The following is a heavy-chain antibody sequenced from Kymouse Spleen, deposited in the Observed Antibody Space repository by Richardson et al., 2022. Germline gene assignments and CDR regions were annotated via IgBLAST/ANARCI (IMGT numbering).Heavy chain of an antibody. Sequence: QVQLVESGGGVVQPGRSLRLSCAASGFTFSSYGMHWVRQAPGKGLEWVAVISYDGSNKYYADSVKGRFTISRDNSKNTLYLQMNSLRAEDTAVYYCARLNSSSWYGIPFDYWGQGTLVTVSS. J-gene: IGHJ4*02. V-gene: IGHV3-30*18. D-gene: IGHD6-13*01. CDR3: ARLNSSSWYGIPFDY. CDR2: ISYDGSNK. CDR1: GFTFSSYG.